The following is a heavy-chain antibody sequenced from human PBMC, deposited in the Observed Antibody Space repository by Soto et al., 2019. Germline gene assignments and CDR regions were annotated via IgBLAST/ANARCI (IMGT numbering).Heavy chain of an antibody. CDR3: PRRGGVAAAIWGY. D-gene: IGHD6-13*01. CDR1: GGSISSSSYY. Sequence: QLQLQESGPGLVKPSETLSLTCTVSGGSISSSSYYWGWIRQPPGKGLEWIGSIYYSGSTYYNPSLTSRVNASVRASETLFPRQLSSVAAADAAVYYCPRRGGVAAAIWGYWGQGPLVTVSS. CDR2: IYYSGST. J-gene: IGHJ4*02. V-gene: IGHV4-39*01.